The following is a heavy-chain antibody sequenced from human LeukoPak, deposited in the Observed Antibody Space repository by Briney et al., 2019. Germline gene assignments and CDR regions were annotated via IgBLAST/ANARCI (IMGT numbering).Heavy chain of an antibody. V-gene: IGHV4-59*01. CDR3: ARDEAKAAARWFDP. Sequence: PSQTLSLTCTVSGGSISSYYWSWIRQPPGKGLEWIGYIYYSGSTNYNPSLKSRVTISVDTSKNQFSLKLSSVTAADTAVYYCARDEAKAAARWFDPWGQGTLVTVSS. CDR2: IYYSGST. CDR1: GGSISSYY. D-gene: IGHD6-13*01. J-gene: IGHJ5*02.